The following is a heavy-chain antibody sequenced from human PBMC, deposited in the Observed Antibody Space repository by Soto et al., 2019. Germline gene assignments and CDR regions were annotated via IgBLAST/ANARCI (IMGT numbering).Heavy chain of an antibody. Sequence: ASVKVSCKASGCTFTSYAMHWVRQAPGQRLEWMGWINAGNGNTKYSQKFQGRVTITRDTSASTAYMELSSLRSEDTAVYYCARTVPRAYYDFWSGPMPDYYMDVWGQGTTVTVSS. V-gene: IGHV1-3*01. CDR3: ARTVPRAYYDFWSGPMPDYYMDV. J-gene: IGHJ6*03. D-gene: IGHD3-3*01. CDR2: INAGNGNT. CDR1: GCTFTSYA.